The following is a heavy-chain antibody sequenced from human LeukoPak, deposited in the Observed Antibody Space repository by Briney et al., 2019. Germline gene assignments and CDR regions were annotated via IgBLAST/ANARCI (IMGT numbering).Heavy chain of an antibody. V-gene: IGHV4-59*01. J-gene: IGHJ6*02. D-gene: IGHD1-26*01. Sequence: SETLSLTCTVSGGSISSYYWSWIRQPPGKGLEWIGYIYYSGSTNYNPSLKSRVTISVDTSKNQFSLKLSSVTAADTAVYYCAADSQSYFDYYYGMDVWGQGTTVTVSS. CDR3: AADSQSYFDYYYGMDV. CDR1: GGSISSYY. CDR2: IYYSGST.